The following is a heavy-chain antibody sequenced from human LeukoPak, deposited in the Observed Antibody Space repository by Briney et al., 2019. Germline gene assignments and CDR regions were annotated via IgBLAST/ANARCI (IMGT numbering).Heavy chain of an antibody. D-gene: IGHD1-1*01. CDR3: AREGTSGTHLNWFDP. Sequence: SETLSLTCTVSGGPISTNSFYWSWIRQPPGKGLEWIGHIYGSGSTNYNPSLKSRVTLSVDTSKNQFSLKLSSVTAADTAVYYCAREGTSGTHLNWFDPWGQGTLVTVSS. CDR1: GGPISTNSFY. CDR2: IYGSGST. V-gene: IGHV4-61*01. J-gene: IGHJ5*02.